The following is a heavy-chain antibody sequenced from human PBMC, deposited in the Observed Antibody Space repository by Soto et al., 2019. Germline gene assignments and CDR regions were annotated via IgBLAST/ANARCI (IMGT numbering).Heavy chain of an antibody. CDR2: IYPGDSDT. CDR1: GYSFTSYL. J-gene: IGHJ6*02. Sequence: PGESLKISCKGSGYSFTSYLIGWVRQMPGKGLEWMGIIYPGDSDTRYSPSFQGQVTISADKSISTACLQWSSLKASDTAMYYCARHGCSSTSCYVDYYYYGMDVWGQGTTVTVSS. D-gene: IGHD2-2*01. V-gene: IGHV5-51*01. CDR3: ARHGCSSTSCYVDYYYYGMDV.